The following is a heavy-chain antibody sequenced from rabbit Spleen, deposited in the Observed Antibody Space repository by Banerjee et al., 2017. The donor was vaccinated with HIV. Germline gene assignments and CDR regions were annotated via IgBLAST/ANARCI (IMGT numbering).Heavy chain of an antibody. CDR3: ARDGAGGSYFAL. CDR1: GIDFSSYG. Sequence: QELVESGGGLVQPGESLKLSCKASGIDFSSYGISWVRQAPGKGLEWIGYIDPVFGITYYANWVNGRFSISRENAQNTVFLQMTSLTAADTATYFCARDGAGGSYFALWGQGTLVTVS. J-gene: IGHJ3*01. D-gene: IGHD8-1*01. V-gene: IGHV1S7*01. CDR2: IDPVFGIT.